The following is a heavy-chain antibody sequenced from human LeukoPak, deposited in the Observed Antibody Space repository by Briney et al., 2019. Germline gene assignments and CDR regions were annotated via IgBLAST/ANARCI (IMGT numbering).Heavy chain of an antibody. Sequence: ASVKVSCKASGYTFTSYDINWVRQATGQGLEWMGWMNPNSGNTGYAQKFQGRVTMTRNTSISTAYMELSSLRSEDTAVYYCARDVYEQRNFDYWGQGTLVTVSS. J-gene: IGHJ4*02. CDR1: GYTFTSYD. CDR2: MNPNSGNT. V-gene: IGHV1-8*01. CDR3: ARDVYEQRNFDY. D-gene: IGHD6-25*01.